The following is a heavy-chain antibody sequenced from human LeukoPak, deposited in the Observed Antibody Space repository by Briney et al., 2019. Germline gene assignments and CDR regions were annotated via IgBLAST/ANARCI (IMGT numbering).Heavy chain of an antibody. V-gene: IGHV4-59*11. D-gene: IGHD3-22*01. CDR3: ARSPYSSGYYHYFDY. Sequence: PSETLSLTCTVSGGSISSHYWSWIRQPPGEGLEWIGYIYSSGSTNYNPSLKSRVTISVDTSKNQFSLKLSSVTAADTAVYYCARSPYSSGYYHYFDYWGQGTLVTVSS. CDR1: GGSISSHY. J-gene: IGHJ4*02. CDR2: IYSSGST.